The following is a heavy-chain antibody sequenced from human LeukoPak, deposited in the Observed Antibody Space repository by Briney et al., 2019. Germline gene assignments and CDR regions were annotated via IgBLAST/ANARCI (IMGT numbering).Heavy chain of an antibody. D-gene: IGHD5-18*01. CDR3: ARDVGAAMATDAFDI. CDR1: GFIFTNYF. J-gene: IGHJ3*02. Sequence: GGSLRLSCAASGFIFTNYFMSWVRQAPGKGLEWVASIKHDGSEKYYVDSVRGRFTISRDNAKNSLYLQMNSLRAEDTAVYYCARDVGAAMATDAFDIWGQGTMVTVSS. V-gene: IGHV3-7*03. CDR2: IKHDGSEK.